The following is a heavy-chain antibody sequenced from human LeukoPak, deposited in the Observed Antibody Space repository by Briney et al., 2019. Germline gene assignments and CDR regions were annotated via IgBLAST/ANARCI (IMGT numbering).Heavy chain of an antibody. CDR3: ARGQSSGWYVSFLLDY. CDR1: GYTFTGYY. Sequence: GASVKVSCKASGYTFTGYYMHWVRQAPGQGLEWMGWINPNSGGTNYAQKFQGRVTMTRDTSISTAYMELSRLRSDDTAVYYRARGQSSGWYVSFLLDYWGQGTLVTVSS. D-gene: IGHD6-19*01. V-gene: IGHV1-2*02. CDR2: INPNSGGT. J-gene: IGHJ4*02.